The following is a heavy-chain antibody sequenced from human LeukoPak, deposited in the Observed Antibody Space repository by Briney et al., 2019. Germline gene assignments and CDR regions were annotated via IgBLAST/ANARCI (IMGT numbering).Heavy chain of an antibody. Sequence: ASVKVSCKGSGYTFTDFYIHWVRQAPGQGLEWMGWINPKNGGVNYAQKVQGRVTMTRDTSISTAYMELSSLRSDDTAVFYCARASSPSYNTWYAYWGQGTLVTVSS. CDR3: ARASSPSYNTWYAY. CDR1: GYTFTDFY. J-gene: IGHJ4*02. V-gene: IGHV1-2*02. D-gene: IGHD6-13*01. CDR2: INPKNGGV.